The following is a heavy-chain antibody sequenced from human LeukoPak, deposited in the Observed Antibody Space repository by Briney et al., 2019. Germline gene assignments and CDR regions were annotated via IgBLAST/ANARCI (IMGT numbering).Heavy chain of an antibody. CDR1: GFTVSSVY. D-gene: IGHD6-19*01. J-gene: IGHJ4*02. Sequence: GGSLRLSCSASGFTVSSVYMSWVRQAPGKGLEWLSVIYSGGSTYYADSVKGRFTISRDNSKNTVYLQMNSLRVEDTAVYYCARGGSVPATRSFDYWGQGTLVTVSS. V-gene: IGHV3-66*01. CDR2: IYSGGST. CDR3: ARGGSVPATRSFDY.